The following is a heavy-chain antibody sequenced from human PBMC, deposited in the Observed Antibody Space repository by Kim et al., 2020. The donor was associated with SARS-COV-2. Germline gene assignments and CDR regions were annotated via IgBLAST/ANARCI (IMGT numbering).Heavy chain of an antibody. Sequence: ASVKVSCKASGYTFTSYAMHWVRQAPGQRLEWMGWINAGNGNTKYSQKFQGRVTITRDTSASTAYMELSSLRSEDTAVYYCARDLPEYSSGWRDRDAFDICGQGTMVTVSS. CDR3: ARDLPEYSSGWRDRDAFDI. CDR1: GYTFTSYA. CDR2: INAGNGNT. D-gene: IGHD6-19*01. V-gene: IGHV1-3*01. J-gene: IGHJ3*02.